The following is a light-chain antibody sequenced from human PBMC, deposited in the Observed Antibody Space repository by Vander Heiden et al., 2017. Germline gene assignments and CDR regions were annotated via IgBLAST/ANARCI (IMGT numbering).Light chain of an antibody. Sequence: EIVMTQSPATLSVSPGERATLFCRARQTVSSNLAWYQQKPGQAPRLLIYGASTRDTGIPARFSGSGSGTEFTLTISSLQSEDFAVYFCQQYNDWYTFGQGTKLEIK. V-gene: IGKV3-15*01. J-gene: IGKJ2*01. CDR3: QQYNDWYT. CDR1: QTVSSN. CDR2: GAS.